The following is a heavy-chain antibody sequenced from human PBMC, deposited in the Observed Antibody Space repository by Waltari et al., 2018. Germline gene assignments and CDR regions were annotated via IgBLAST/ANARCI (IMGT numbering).Heavy chain of an antibody. D-gene: IGHD6-6*01. Sequence: EVQLLESGGGLVQPGGSLRLSCSASGFTFSTYAMSWVRQAPGKGLEWVSSISGSGGSTYYADSVKGRFTISRDNSKNTLYLQMNSLRAEDTAVYYCAKDRPVIAARPTAIDYWGQGTLVTVSS. J-gene: IGHJ4*02. V-gene: IGHV3-23*01. CDR3: AKDRPVIAARPTAIDY. CDR1: GFTFSTYA. CDR2: ISGSGGST.